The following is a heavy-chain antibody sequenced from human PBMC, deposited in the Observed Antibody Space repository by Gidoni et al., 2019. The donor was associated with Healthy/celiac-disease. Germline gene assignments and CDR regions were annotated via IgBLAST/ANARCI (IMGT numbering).Heavy chain of an antibody. V-gene: IGHV1-69*01. CDR2: IIPIFGTA. CDR3: ARTVVGATAIEYFQH. Sequence: QVQPVQSGAAVKKPGSSVKVSCKASGGTSSSYDISWVRQAPGQGLEWMGGIIPIFGTANYAQKFQGRVTITADESTSTAYMELSSLRSEDTAVYYCARTVVGATAIEYFQHWGQGTLVTVSS. J-gene: IGHJ1*01. D-gene: IGHD1-26*01. CDR1: GGTSSSYD.